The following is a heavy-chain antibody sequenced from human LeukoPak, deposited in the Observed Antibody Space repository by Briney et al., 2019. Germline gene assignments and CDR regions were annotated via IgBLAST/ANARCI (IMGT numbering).Heavy chain of an antibody. V-gene: IGHV4-31*03. CDR3: ASYGSGSYRFDP. Sequence: SETLSLTCTVSGGSISSGNYYWCWIRQHPGKGLEWIGYIHHSGSTYYNPSLKSRVIISVDTSKNQFSLKLNSVTAADTAVYYCASYGSGSYRFDPWGQGTLVTVSS. D-gene: IGHD3-10*01. CDR2: IHHSGST. J-gene: IGHJ5*02. CDR1: GGSISSGNYY.